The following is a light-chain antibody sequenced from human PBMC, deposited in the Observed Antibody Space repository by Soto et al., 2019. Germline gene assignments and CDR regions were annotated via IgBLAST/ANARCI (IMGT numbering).Light chain of an antibody. V-gene: IGLV3-1*01. Sequence: SYELAQPPSVSVSPGQTASITCSGDKLGDKYACWYQQKPGQSPVLVIYQDSKRPSGIPERFSGSNSGNTATLIISGTQAMDEADYYCQAWDSSTAVFGTGTKVTVL. CDR3: QAWDSSTAV. CDR2: QDS. J-gene: IGLJ1*01. CDR1: KLGDKY.